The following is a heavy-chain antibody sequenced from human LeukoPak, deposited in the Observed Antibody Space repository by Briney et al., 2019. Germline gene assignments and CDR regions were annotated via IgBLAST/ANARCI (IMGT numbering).Heavy chain of an antibody. CDR3: ARVHRYSYDALDY. V-gene: IGHV3-7*01. D-gene: IGHD5-18*01. Sequence: GRSLRLSCAASGFTFSSYWMSWVRQAPGKGLEWVANIKQDGSEKYYVDSVKGRFTISRDNAKNSLYLQMNSLRAEDTAVYYCARVHRYSYDALDYWGQGTLVTVSS. CDR2: IKQDGSEK. CDR1: GFTFSSYW. J-gene: IGHJ4*02.